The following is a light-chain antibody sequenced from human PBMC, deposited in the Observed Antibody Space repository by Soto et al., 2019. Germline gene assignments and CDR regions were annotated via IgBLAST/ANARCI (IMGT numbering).Light chain of an antibody. J-gene: IGKJ1*01. CDR2: GAF. V-gene: IGKV3-20*01. CDR1: QTISHNY. CDR3: QEHCSAPRT. Sequence: EIVLTQSPGTLSLSPGETATLSCRASQTISHNYLAWYQQKPGQAPRLLIYGAFRRATGIPDRFSGSGSGTDFTLTISRLEPEDFAVYFCQEHCSAPRTFGQGTKVEIK.